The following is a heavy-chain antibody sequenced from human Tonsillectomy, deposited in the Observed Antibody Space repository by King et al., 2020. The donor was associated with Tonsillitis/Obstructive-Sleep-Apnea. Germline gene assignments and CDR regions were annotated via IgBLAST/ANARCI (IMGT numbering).Heavy chain of an antibody. V-gene: IGHV1-2*02. D-gene: IGHD3-3*01. J-gene: IGHJ6*03. CDR3: ARSIIGDDRGSGYWGAGGYYYYYMDV. Sequence: QLVQSGAEVKKPGASVKVSCKASGYTFSGYYMHWVRQAPGQGLEWMGWINPNSGGTNYAQKFQGRVTMTRDTSISTAYMELSRLRSDDTAVYYCARSIIGDDRGSGYWGAGGYYYYYMDVGGKGTTVTVSS. CDR1: GYTFSGYY. CDR2: INPNSGGT.